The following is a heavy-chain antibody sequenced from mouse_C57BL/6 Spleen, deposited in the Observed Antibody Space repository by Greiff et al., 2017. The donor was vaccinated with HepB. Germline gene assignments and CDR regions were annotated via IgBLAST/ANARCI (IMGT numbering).Heavy chain of an antibody. CDR3: AREGDLLYAFDY. Sequence: QVQLQQSGPELVKPGASVKMSCKASGYAFSSSWMNWVKQRPGKGLEWIGRIYPGDGDTNYNGKFKGKATLTADKSSSTAYMQLSSLTSEDSAVYFCAREGDLLYAFDYWGQGTSVTVSS. J-gene: IGHJ4*01. V-gene: IGHV1-82*01. CDR2: IYPGDGDT. CDR1: GYAFSSSW. D-gene: IGHD2-1*01.